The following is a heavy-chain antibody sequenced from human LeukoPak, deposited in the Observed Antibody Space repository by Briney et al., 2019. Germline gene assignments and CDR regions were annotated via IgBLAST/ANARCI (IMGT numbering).Heavy chain of an antibody. J-gene: IGHJ3*02. Sequence: GGSLRLSCAASGFTFSSYAMHWVRQAPGKGLEWVAVIWSDGSNKYYADSVKGRFTIPRDNSKNTLYLQMNSLRAEDTAVYYCAKGDTAMVLDAFDIWGQGTMVTVSS. CDR2: IWSDGSNK. CDR3: AKGDTAMVLDAFDI. V-gene: IGHV3-33*06. D-gene: IGHD5-18*01. CDR1: GFTFSSYA.